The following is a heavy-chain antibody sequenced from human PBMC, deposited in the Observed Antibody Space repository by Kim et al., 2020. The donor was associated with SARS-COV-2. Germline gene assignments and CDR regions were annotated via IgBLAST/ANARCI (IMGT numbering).Heavy chain of an antibody. J-gene: IGHJ4*02. CDR3: AKVRYYYDSSGYCLDY. V-gene: IGHV3-23*01. D-gene: IGHD3-22*01. Sequence: VKCRFTIHRDNSKNTLYLQMNSLRAEDTAVYYCAKVRYYYDSSGYCLDYWGQGTLVTVSS.